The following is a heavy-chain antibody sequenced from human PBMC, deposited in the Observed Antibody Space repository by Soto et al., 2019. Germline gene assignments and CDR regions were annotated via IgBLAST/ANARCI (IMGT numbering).Heavy chain of an antibody. CDR2: LHTANGDT. V-gene: IGHV1-3*04. Sequence: QVQLVQSGAEVKKPGASVKVSCKASGYTFTANGLHWVRQAPGQNLERMGWLHTANGDTAYSEEFPGRVTFTRDISAPTLYMELSSLRSEDTAVYYCARDTAITPHYYFDYWGQGTLVTVSS. CDR1: GYTFTANG. CDR3: ARDTAITPHYYFDY. J-gene: IGHJ4*02. D-gene: IGHD3-3*01.